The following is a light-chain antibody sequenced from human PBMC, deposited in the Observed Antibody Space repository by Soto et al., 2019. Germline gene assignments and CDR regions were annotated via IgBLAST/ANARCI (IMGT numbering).Light chain of an antibody. Sequence: QSVLTQPASVSGSPGQSIAISCTGTSSDVGGYNYVSWYQQHPGKAPKLIIYDVTNRPSGVSNRFSGSKSGNMASLTISGLQAEDEADYYCSSYTSSSTYVFGPVTKVTVL. V-gene: IGLV2-14*01. CDR2: DVT. J-gene: IGLJ1*01. CDR1: SSDVGGYNY. CDR3: SSYTSSSTYV.